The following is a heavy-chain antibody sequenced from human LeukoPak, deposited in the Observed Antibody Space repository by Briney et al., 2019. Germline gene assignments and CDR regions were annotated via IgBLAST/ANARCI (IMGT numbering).Heavy chain of an antibody. V-gene: IGHV3-30*02. Sequence: QSGGSLRLSCAASGFTFSSYGMHWVRQAPGKGLEWVAFIRYDGSNKYYADSVKGRFTISRDNSKNTLYLQMNSLRAEDTAVYYCAKVGVDTAMALPPYYYYYMDVWGKGTTVTISS. CDR2: IRYDGSNK. D-gene: IGHD5-18*01. J-gene: IGHJ6*03. CDR1: GFTFSSYG. CDR3: AKVGVDTAMALPPYYYYYMDV.